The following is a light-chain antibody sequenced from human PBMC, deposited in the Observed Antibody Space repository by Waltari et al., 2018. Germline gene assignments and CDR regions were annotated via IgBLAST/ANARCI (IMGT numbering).Light chain of an antibody. Sequence: DIQVTQSPSSLSASVGDRVTITCRTSQSISTSLNWYQQKPGKPPKLLIFAASALQSGVSSRFSGSRSQTDFTLTIRNRQPEDFATYYCQQSYRAPQTFGGGTKVDMK. CDR2: AAS. CDR3: QQSYRAPQT. J-gene: IGKJ4*01. V-gene: IGKV1-39*01. CDR1: QSISTS.